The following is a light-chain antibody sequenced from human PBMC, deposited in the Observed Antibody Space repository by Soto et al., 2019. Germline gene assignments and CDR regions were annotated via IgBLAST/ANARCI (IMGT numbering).Light chain of an antibody. CDR2: DTS. CDR3: QQRSNWPPT. CDR1: QGIGDT. J-gene: IGKJ5*01. V-gene: IGKV3-15*01. Sequence: VMRQYPATLFVSPGEGATLSCRASQGIGDTLAWYQHKPGQTPRLLIYDTSTRATGVPTRFSGSRSGAEFTLTISSLQSEDFAVYYCQQRSNWPPTFGQGTRLEIK.